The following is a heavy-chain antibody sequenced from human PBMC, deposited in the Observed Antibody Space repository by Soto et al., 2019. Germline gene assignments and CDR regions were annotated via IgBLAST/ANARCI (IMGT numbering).Heavy chain of an antibody. CDR2: IYSDGST. V-gene: IGHV3-66*01. CDR1: GFTVSSNY. CDR3: ASVLH. J-gene: IGHJ4*02. Sequence: EVQLVESGGGLVQPGGSLRLSCAASGFTVSSNYMNWVRQAPGKGLEWVSVIYSDGSTYYADSVKGRFTISRDNSKNTLHLQMDSLTAEDTAVYCCASVLHWGQGTLVTVSS. D-gene: IGHD6-6*01.